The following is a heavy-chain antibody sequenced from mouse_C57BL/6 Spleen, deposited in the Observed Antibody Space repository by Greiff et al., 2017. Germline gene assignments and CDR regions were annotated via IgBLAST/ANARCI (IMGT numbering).Heavy chain of an antibody. CDR2: IYPGDGDT. CDR3: ARDSYGNYEAY. J-gene: IGHJ3*01. CDR1: GYAFSSSW. D-gene: IGHD2-1*01. V-gene: IGHV1-82*01. Sequence: QVQLQQSGPELVKPGASVKISCKASGYAFSSSWMNWVKQRPGKGLEWIGRIYPGDGDTNYNGKFKGKATLTADKSSSTAYMQLSSLTSEDSAVYFCARDSYGNYEAYWGQGTLVTVSA.